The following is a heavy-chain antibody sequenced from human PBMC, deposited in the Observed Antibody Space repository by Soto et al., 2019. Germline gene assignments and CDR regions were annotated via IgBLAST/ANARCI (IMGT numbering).Heavy chain of an antibody. CDR2: IYHSGST. V-gene: IGHV4-30-2*01. CDR1: GGSISSGGYS. D-gene: IGHD3-16*02. J-gene: IGHJ4*02. Sequence: SETLSLTCAVSGGSISSGGYSWSWIRQPPGKGLEWIGYIYHSGSTYYNPSLKSRVTISVDRSKNQFSLKLSSVTAADTAVYYCARARKALGGYYFDYWGQGTLVTVSS. CDR3: ARARKALGGYYFDY.